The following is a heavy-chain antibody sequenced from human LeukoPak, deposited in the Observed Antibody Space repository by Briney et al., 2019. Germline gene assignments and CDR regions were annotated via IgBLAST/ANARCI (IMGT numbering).Heavy chain of an antibody. CDR1: EFTVSSNY. CDR2: IYSGGNT. J-gene: IGHJ5*02. V-gene: IGHV3-66*02. Sequence: GGSLRLSCAAPEFTVSSNYMSWVRQAPGKGLKWVSIIYSGGNTYYADSVKGRFTISRDNSKNTLYLQMNSLRAEDTAVYYCAREGGAWLVLGHWGQGTLVTVSS. D-gene: IGHD6-19*01. CDR3: AREGGAWLVLGH.